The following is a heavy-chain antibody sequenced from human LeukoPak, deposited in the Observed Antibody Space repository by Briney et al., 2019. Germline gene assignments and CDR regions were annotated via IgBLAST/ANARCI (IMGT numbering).Heavy chain of an antibody. V-gene: IGHV4-34*01. CDR3: ARVNYYGSGSY. CDR2: INHSGST. J-gene: IGHJ4*02. D-gene: IGHD3-10*01. CDR1: GGSFSGYY. Sequence: SETLSLTCAVYGGSFSGYYWSWIRQPPGKGLEWIGEINHSGSTNYNPSLKSRVTISVDTSKNQFSLKLSSVTAADTAVYYCARVNYYGSGSYWGQGTLVTVSS.